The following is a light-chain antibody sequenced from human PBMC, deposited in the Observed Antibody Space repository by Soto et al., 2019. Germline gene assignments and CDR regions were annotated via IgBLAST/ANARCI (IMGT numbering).Light chain of an antibody. CDR3: QQYNSYPWT. Sequence: DIQMTQSPSTLSASVGDRVTNTCRASQSIRTWLAWYQQKPGKAPKFLIYDASSLQSGVSSRFSGSGSGTEFTLTISSLQPDDFAAYYCQQYNSYPWTFSQGTKVDIK. CDR2: DAS. V-gene: IGKV1-5*01. CDR1: QSIRTW. J-gene: IGKJ1*01.